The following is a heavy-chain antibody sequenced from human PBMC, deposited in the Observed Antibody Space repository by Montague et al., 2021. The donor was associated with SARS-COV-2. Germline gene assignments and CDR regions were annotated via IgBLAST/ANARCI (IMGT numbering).Heavy chain of an antibody. J-gene: IGHJ4*02. CDR2: IYYSGST. Sequence: SETLSLTCSVSGDSFTNYYWSWIRQPQGKGLEWIGDIYYSGSTHYSPSLKSRVTISIDTSKEHFSLRLKSVTAADTAIYYCASAFGDYVPLFEYWGQGSPVIVSS. D-gene: IGHD3-16*01. V-gene: IGHV4-59*01. CDR3: ASAFGDYVPLFEY. CDR1: GDSFTNYY.